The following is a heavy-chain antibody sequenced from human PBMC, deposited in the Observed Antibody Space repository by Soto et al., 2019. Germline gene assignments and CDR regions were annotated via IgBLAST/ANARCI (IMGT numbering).Heavy chain of an antibody. CDR3: ARHVGYYDILPGYLQYYFDY. Sequence: SSETLSLTCTVSGGSVSSSSYYWGWVRQPPGKGLEWIGSVYYSGSTYYNPSLKSRVTISVDTSKNQFSLKLSSVTAADTAVFYFARHVGYYDILPGYLQYYFDYWGQGTLVTVSS. D-gene: IGHD3-9*01. J-gene: IGHJ4*02. CDR1: GGSVSSSSYY. CDR2: VYYSGST. V-gene: IGHV4-39*01.